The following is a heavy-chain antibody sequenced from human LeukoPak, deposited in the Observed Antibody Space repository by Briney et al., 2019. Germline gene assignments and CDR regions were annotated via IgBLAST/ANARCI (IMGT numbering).Heavy chain of an antibody. CDR2: ISSSGGST. D-gene: IGHD3-22*01. J-gene: IGHJ3*02. V-gene: IGHV3-23*01. CDR1: GFTFSSYA. CDR3: AKTYYYDSSGYGAFDI. Sequence: GGSLRLSCAASGFTFSSYAMSWVRQAPGKGLEWVSAISSSGGSTYYADSVKGRFTISRDNSKNTLYLQMNSLRAEDTAVYYCAKTYYYDSSGYGAFDIWGQGTMVTVSS.